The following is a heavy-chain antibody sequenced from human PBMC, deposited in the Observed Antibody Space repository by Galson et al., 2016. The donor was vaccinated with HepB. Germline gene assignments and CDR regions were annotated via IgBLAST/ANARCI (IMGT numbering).Heavy chain of an antibody. CDR2: ISGVSDRT. Sequence: SLRLSCAASGFTFSNYAMSWVRQAPGKGPEWVSAISGVSDRTYYAGSMKDRFIISRDDSRNTLFLQLNSLRAEDTAIYYCAKESPYSIVRQYYLENWGLGTLVTVSS. V-gene: IGHV3-23*01. J-gene: IGHJ4*01. CDR1: GFTFSNYA. CDR3: AKESPYSIVRQYYLEN. D-gene: IGHD4-11*01.